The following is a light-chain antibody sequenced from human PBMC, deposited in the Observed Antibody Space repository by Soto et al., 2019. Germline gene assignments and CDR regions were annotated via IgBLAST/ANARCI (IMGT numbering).Light chain of an antibody. J-gene: IGKJ1*01. V-gene: IGKV3-20*01. Sequence: EIVLTQSPGTLSLSPGERATLSCRASQSVSSGYLAWYQQKPGQAPRLLIYGASSRATGIPDRFSGSGSGTDFTLTISRLEPEDFAVYYCQQYGSSPRTLGQGTKV. CDR2: GAS. CDR1: QSVSSGY. CDR3: QQYGSSPRT.